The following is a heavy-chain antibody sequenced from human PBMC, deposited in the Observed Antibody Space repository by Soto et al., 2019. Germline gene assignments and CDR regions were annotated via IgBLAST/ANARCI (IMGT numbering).Heavy chain of an antibody. CDR1: GGAITSYY. Sequence: KASETLSLTCTVSGGAITSYYWTWIRLPAGKGLGWIGRVYSSGSTKYNPSLQSRVTMSLDTSKNQFSLRLTSVTAADTAVYYCARGQRFSDWFDPWGQGTLVTVSS. D-gene: IGHD3-3*01. CDR2: VYSSGST. J-gene: IGHJ5*02. CDR3: ARGQRFSDWFDP. V-gene: IGHV4-4*07.